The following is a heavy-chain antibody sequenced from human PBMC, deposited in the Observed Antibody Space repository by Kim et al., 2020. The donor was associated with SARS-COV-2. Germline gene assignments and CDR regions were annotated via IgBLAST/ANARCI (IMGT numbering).Heavy chain of an antibody. CDR1: GFTFSSYD. V-gene: IGHV3-13*05. J-gene: IGHJ6*02. CDR3: ARSWASARLYSYGDYGMDV. CDR2: IGTAGDP. D-gene: IGHD5-18*01. Sequence: GGSLRLSCAASGFTFSSYDMHWVRQATGKGLEWVSAIGTAGDPYYPGSVKGRFTISRENAKNSLYLQMNSLRAGDTAVYYCARSWASARLYSYGDYGMDVWGQGTTVTVSS.